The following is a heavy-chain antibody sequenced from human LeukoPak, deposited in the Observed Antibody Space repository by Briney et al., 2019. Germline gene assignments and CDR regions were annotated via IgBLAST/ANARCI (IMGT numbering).Heavy chain of an antibody. J-gene: IGHJ4*02. V-gene: IGHV1-8*01. CDR2: MNPKSGNT. CDR1: AYTFTSYD. D-gene: IGHD3-10*01. Sequence: GSVKVSCKASAYTFTSYDINWVRQATGQGLEWMGWMNPKSGNTGDAQKCEGRVTMNRNTSISTVYMELSSLRSEDTAVYYCARGRRFMVRGVEAYYFDYWGQGTLVTVSS. CDR3: ARGRRFMVRGVEAYYFDY.